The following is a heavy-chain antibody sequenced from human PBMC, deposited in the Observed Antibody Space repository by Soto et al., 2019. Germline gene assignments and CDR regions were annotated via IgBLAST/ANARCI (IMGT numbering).Heavy chain of an antibody. CDR3: ARDIPRVRQWLANFYY. V-gene: IGHV1-3*01. D-gene: IGHD6-19*01. CDR2: INAGNGNT. J-gene: IGHJ4*02. Sequence: ASVKVSCKASGYTFTNYAVHWVRQAPGQRLEWMGWINAGNGNTRYSQNLQGRVTMTRDTSTRTAYMELSSLRSDDTAVYYCARDIPRVRQWLANFYYRGQGTLVTVSS. CDR1: GYTFTNYA.